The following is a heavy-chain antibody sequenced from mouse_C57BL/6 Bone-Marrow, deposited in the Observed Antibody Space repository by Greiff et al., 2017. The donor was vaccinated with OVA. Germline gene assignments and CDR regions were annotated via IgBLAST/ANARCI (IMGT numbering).Heavy chain of an antibody. D-gene: IGHD4-1*01. Sequence: VQRVESGAELVRPGASVTLSCKASGYTFTDYEMHWVKQTPVHGLEWIGAIDPETGGTAYNQKFKGKAILTADKSSSTAYMELRSLTSEDSAVYYCTRLWDVREYYFDYWGQGTTLTVSS. CDR3: TRLWDVREYYFDY. V-gene: IGHV1-15*01. CDR1: GYTFTDYE. CDR2: IDPETGGT. J-gene: IGHJ2*01.